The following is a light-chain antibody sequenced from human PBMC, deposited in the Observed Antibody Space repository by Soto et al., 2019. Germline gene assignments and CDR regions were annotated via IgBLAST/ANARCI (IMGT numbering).Light chain of an antibody. Sequence: QSALTQPASVSGSPGQSITISCTGTSSDVGGYNYVSWYQQHPGKAPKLMIYDVSDRPSGVSNRFSGSKSGNTASLTISGLQAEDEADYSCGSYTRSSPPNYVFGTGTTATV. CDR2: DVS. V-gene: IGLV2-14*01. J-gene: IGLJ1*01. CDR3: GSYTRSSPPNYV. CDR1: SSDVGGYNY.